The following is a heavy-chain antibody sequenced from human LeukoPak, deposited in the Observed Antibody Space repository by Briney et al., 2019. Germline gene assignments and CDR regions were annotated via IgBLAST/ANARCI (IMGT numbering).Heavy chain of an antibody. J-gene: IGHJ4*02. D-gene: IGHD1-1*01. CDR2: VYYSGST. CDR1: GGSPSSSYYY. V-gene: IGHV4-39*01. CDR3: SRHERGAENLHY. Sequence: SETPFITCTVSGGSPSSSYYYCGWIRQPPGKGLEWIGSVYYSGSTSYNPPLKSRVTISADTSKNQFSLKLTSVTAADTAVYYCSRHERGAENLHYWGQGTLVTVSS.